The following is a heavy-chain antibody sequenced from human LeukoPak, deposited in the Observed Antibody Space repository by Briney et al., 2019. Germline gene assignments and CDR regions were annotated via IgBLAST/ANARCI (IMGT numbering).Heavy chain of an antibody. D-gene: IGHD1-26*01. J-gene: IGHJ4*02. CDR2: INPSGGST. V-gene: IGHV1-46*01. Sequence: GASVKVSCKASGYTFTSYYLHWVRQAPGQGLEWMGIINPSGGSTTSALKFQGRVTMTRDRSASTVYLELSSLRSEDTAVYYCARATGGSPYYFDYWGQGILVTVSS. CDR1: GYTFTSYY. CDR3: ARATGGSPYYFDY.